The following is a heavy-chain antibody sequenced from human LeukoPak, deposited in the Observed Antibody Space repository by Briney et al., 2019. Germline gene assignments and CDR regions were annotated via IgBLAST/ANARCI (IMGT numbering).Heavy chain of an antibody. Sequence: GGSLRLSCAASGFTLRSYWMTWVRQAPGKGLEWVASINQDGNEKNYVDSVKGRFTISRDNAENSLYLQMSSLRDEDTAVYYCARTRLSCDCWGQGTLVTVSS. CDR2: INQDGNEK. CDR3: ARTRLSCDC. V-gene: IGHV3-7*01. J-gene: IGHJ4*02. CDR1: GFTLRSYW.